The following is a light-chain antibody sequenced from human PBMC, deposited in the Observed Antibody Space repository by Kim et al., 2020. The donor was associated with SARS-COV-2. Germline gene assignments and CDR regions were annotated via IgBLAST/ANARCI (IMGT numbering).Light chain of an antibody. Sequence: EIVMTQSPATLSVSPGERATLSCRASQSVSSNLAWYQQKPGQAPRLLIYGASTRATGIPARFSGSGSGTEFTLTISSLQSEEFAVYYCKQYNNWPPRTFGQGTKVEIK. J-gene: IGKJ1*01. CDR1: QSVSSN. V-gene: IGKV3-15*01. CDR2: GAS. CDR3: KQYNNWPPRT.